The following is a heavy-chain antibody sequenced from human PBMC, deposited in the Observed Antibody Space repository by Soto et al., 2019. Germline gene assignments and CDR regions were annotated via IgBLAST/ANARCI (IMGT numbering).Heavy chain of an antibody. Sequence: QVQLQESGPGLVQPSQTLSLTCTVSGGSISSGGYYWSWIRQHPGKGLEWNGYIYYSGTTYYTPSLKRRLPISSDPPRTQFSLALNSVSAADSAVYYCARADRSRYTFEHWGQGTLVTVSS. J-gene: IGHJ4*02. CDR3: ARADRSRYTFEH. CDR2: IYYSGTT. V-gene: IGHV4-31*03. CDR1: GGSISSGGYY. D-gene: IGHD3-16*02.